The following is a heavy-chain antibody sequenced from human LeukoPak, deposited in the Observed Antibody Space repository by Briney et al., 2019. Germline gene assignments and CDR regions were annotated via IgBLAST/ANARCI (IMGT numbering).Heavy chain of an antibody. J-gene: IGHJ4*02. D-gene: IGHD6-19*01. CDR2: INQSGST. V-gene: IGHV4-34*01. Sequence: SETLSLTCAVYGDSFSGYHWSWIRQPPGKGLEWIGEINQSGSTYYNPSLRSRVTISIDTSKNQFSLKLTSVTAADTAVYYCASDPFSSGWEFDYWGQGTLVTVSS. CDR1: GDSFSGYH. CDR3: ASDPFSSGWEFDY.